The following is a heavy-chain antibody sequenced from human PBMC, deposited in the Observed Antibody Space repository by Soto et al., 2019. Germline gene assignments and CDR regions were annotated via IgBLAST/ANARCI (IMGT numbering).Heavy chain of an antibody. CDR1: GYSFSDYW. D-gene: IGHD3-3*01. CDR2: IYPSDSDT. J-gene: IGHJ2*01. CDR3: ARKYCNFWSGSYTAPSYFYX. Sequence: PGEALKISWQGSGYSFSDYWIGWVRQMPGKGLELMGIIYPSDSDTKYSPSFQGHVTFSVDTSISTAFLQWNSLKASDTAIYYCARKYCNFWSGSYTAPSYFYXWGRGTLVTVSX. V-gene: IGHV5-51*01.